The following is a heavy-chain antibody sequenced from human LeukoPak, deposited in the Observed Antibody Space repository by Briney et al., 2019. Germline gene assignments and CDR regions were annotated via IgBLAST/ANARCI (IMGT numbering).Heavy chain of an antibody. J-gene: IGHJ1*01. V-gene: IGHV4-38-2*01. CDR2: IYHSGST. D-gene: IGHD6-19*01. CDR3: ARGRTSVADLHH. Sequence: PSETLSLTCDVSGYSISGGHYWGWIRQPPGKGLEWIGSIYHSGSTYYNPSLKSRFTISVDTSKNQFSLKLSSVTAADTAVYYCARGRTSVADLHHWGQGTLVTVSS. CDR1: GYSISGGHY.